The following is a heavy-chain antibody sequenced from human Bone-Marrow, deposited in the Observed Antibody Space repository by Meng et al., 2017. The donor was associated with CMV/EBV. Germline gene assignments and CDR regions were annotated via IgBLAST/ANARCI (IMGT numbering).Heavy chain of an antibody. D-gene: IGHD3-10*01. J-gene: IGHJ6*02. CDR2: INPNSGGT. CDR3: ASTRASKVRRYGTDD. Sequence: ASVKVSCKASGYTFTGYYMHWVRQAPGQGLEWMGWINPNSGGTNYAQKFQGRVTMTRDTSISTADMVQSRLRSDDTAVYYCASTRASKVRRYGTDDWGQGTTVTVSS. CDR1: GYTFTGYY. V-gene: IGHV1-2*02.